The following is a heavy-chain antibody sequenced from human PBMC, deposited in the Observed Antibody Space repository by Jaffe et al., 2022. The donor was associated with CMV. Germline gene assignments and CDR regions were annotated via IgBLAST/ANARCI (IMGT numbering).Heavy chain of an antibody. J-gene: IGHJ4*02. Sequence: EVQLVESGGGLAQPGGSLRLSCAASGFTFTSYWMNWVRQAPGKGLEWVANIKQDGSEKYYVDSVKGRFTISRDNAKNSLFLQMNGLRAEDTAVYYCAREAAGSSFSDYWGQGTLVTVSS. CDR3: AREAAGSSFSDY. CDR1: GFTFTSYW. CDR2: IKQDGSEK. D-gene: IGHD6-6*01. V-gene: IGHV3-7*01.